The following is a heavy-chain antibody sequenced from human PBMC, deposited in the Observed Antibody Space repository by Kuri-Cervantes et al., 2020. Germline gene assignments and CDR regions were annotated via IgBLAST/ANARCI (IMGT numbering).Heavy chain of an antibody. CDR1: GFIFNDNA. CDR2: ISWNSGSI. D-gene: IGHD2-21*02. CDR3: AKSAVVTGIGYFDL. V-gene: IGHV3-9*01. Sequence: GGSLRLSCAASGFIFNDNAMHWVRQAPGKGLEWVSGISWNSGSIDYADSVRGRFTISRDNAKKSLYLQMNSLTPDDTALYYCAKSAVVTGIGYFDLWGRGTLVTVSS. J-gene: IGHJ2*01.